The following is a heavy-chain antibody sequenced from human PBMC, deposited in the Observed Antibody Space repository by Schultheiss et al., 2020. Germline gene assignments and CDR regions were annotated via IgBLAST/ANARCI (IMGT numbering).Heavy chain of an antibody. CDR1: GYTFTGYY. Sequence: ASVKVSCKASGYTFTGYYMHWVRQAPGQRLEWMGWINAGNGNTKYSQEFQGRVTITADESTSTAYMELSSLRSEDTAVYYCARSPPERWTHYYDSSGYYYPDYWGQGTLVTVSS. CDR2: INAGNGNT. D-gene: IGHD3-22*01. J-gene: IGHJ4*02. V-gene: IGHV1-3*03. CDR3: ARSPPERWTHYYDSSGYYYPDY.